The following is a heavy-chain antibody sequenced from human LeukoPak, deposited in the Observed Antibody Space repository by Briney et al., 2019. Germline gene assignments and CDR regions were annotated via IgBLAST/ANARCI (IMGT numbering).Heavy chain of an antibody. D-gene: IGHD6-19*01. CDR2: IRSKAYGGTT. CDR3: TRVRIAVAGRGRYFDY. J-gene: IGHJ4*02. CDR1: GFTFGDYA. Sequence: HPGGSLRLSCTASGFTFGDYAMSWVRQAPGKGLAWVGFIRSKAYGGTTEYAASVKGRFTISRDDSKSIAYLQMNSLKTEDTAVYYCTRVRIAVAGRGRYFDYWGQGTLVTVSS. V-gene: IGHV3-49*04.